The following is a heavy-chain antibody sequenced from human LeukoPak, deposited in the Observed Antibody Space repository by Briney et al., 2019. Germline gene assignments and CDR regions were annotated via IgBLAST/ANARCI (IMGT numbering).Heavy chain of an antibody. CDR1: GGSFSGYY. CDR2: INHSGST. D-gene: IGHD6-19*01. J-gene: IGHJ4*02. CDR3: ARPSVAGKKPRFFDY. V-gene: IGHV4-34*01. Sequence: SETLSLTCAVYGGSFSGYYWSWIRQPPGKGLEWIGEINHSGSTNYNPSLKSRVTISVDTSKNQFSLKLSSVTAADTAVYYCARPSVAGKKPRFFDYWGQGTLVTVSS.